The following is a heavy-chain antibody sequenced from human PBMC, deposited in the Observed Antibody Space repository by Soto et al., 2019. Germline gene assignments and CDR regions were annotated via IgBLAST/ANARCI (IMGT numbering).Heavy chain of an antibody. V-gene: IGHV4-39*01. Sequence: QLQLQESGPGLVKPSETMSLTCTVSGGSISSSSYYWGWIRQPPGKGLEWIGSIYYSGSTYYNPSLKSRVTISVDTSKNQFSLKLSSVTAADTAVYYCARHSWKRDYGDFDYWGQGTLVTVSS. CDR2: IYYSGST. J-gene: IGHJ4*02. D-gene: IGHD4-17*01. CDR3: ARHSWKRDYGDFDY. CDR1: GGSISSSSYY.